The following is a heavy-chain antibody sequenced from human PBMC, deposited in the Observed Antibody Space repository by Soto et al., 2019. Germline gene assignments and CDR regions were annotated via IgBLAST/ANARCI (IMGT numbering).Heavy chain of an antibody. V-gene: IGHV4-59*08. CDR1: GGSISSYY. CDR2: IYYSGST. J-gene: IGHJ4*02. CDR3: ARVNYETWFSPTKVWFGIFDY. D-gene: IGHD3-10*01. Sequence: SETLSLTCTVSGGSISSYYWSWIRQPPGKGLEWIGYIYYSGSTNYNPSLKSRVTISVDTSKNQFSLKLSSVTAADTAVYYCARVNYETWFSPTKVWFGIFDYWGQGTLVTVS.